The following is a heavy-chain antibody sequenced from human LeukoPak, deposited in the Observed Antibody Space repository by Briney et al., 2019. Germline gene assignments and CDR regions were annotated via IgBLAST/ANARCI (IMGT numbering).Heavy chain of an antibody. V-gene: IGHV4-59*08. Sequence: SETLSLTCTVSGGPISSYYWSWIRQPPGKGLEWIGYIYYSGSTNYNPSLKSRVTISVDTSKNQFSLKLSSATAADTAVYYCARHNTQYCSSTSCYSLYYYGMDVWGQGTTVTVSS. CDR3: ARHNTQYCSSTSCYSLYYYGMDV. J-gene: IGHJ6*02. CDR1: GGPISSYY. CDR2: IYYSGST. D-gene: IGHD2-2*01.